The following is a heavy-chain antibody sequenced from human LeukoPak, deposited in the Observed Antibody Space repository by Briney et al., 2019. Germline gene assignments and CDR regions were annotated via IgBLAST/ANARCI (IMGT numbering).Heavy chain of an antibody. CDR2: IKPDGSDK. J-gene: IGHJ1*01. Sequence: GGSLRLSCEASGFTFSTYWMSWVRQAPGKGPECVANIKPDGSDKYYVDSMKGRFTISRDNAKNSLYLQMNNLRAEDTAVYYCARESFPPGVLHWGQGTLVTVSS. CDR1: GFTFSTYW. D-gene: IGHD2-2*01. CDR3: ARESFPPGVLH. V-gene: IGHV3-7*01.